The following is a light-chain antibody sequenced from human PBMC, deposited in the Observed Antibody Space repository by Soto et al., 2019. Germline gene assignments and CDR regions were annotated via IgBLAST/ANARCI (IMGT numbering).Light chain of an antibody. J-gene: IGLJ7*01. V-gene: IGLV1-44*01. CDR3: AAWDDSLNGAV. CDR1: SSNIGSNT. CDR2: SNN. Sequence: QSVLTQPPSASGTPGQRVTISCSGSSSNIGSNTRNWYQQLPGTAPKLLIYSNNQRPSGVPDRFSGTKSGTSASPAISGLQSEDVADYYCAAWDDSLNGAVFGGGTQLTVL.